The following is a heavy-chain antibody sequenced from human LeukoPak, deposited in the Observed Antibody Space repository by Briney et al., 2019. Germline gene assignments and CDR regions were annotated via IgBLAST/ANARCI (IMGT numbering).Heavy chain of an antibody. CDR1: GGSISSDY. V-gene: IGHV4-4*07. J-gene: IGHJ1*01. Sequence: SETLSLTCTVSGGSISSDYWSWIRQPAGKGLEWIRRIYTSGSTNYNPSLKSRVIMSVDTSKNQFSLKLSSVTAADTAVYYCARDQGSGGVYFQHWGQGTLVTVSS. CDR2: IYTSGST. CDR3: ARDQGSGGVYFQH. D-gene: IGHD3-10*01.